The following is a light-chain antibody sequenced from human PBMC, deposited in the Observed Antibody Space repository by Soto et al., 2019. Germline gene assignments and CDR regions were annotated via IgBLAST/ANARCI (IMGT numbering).Light chain of an antibody. CDR1: QDINNY. CDR2: AAS. J-gene: IGKJ5*01. V-gene: IGKV1-27*01. Sequence: DTQMTQSPSSLSASVGDRFTITCRASQDINNYLAWYQQKPGKLPKLLIYAASTLQSGVPSRFSGSGSGTDFTLTISSLQPEDVATYYCQKYNSASGITFGQGTRLEIK. CDR3: QKYNSASGIT.